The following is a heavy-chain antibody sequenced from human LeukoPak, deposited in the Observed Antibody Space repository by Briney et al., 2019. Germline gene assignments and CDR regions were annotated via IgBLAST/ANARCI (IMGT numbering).Heavy chain of an antibody. Sequence: ASVKVSCKASGYTFTGYYLHWVRQAPGQGLEWMGWINPNSGGTDYAQKFQGRVTMTRDTSISTVYMELSRLTSDDTAVYYCARGSQLETAMVTPFDYWGQGTLVTVSS. CDR3: ARGSQLETAMVTPFDY. CDR1: GYTFTGYY. J-gene: IGHJ4*02. D-gene: IGHD5-18*01. CDR2: INPNSGGT. V-gene: IGHV1-2*02.